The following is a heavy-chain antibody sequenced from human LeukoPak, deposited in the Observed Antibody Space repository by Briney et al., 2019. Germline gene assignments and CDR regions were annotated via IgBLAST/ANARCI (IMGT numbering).Heavy chain of an antibody. J-gene: IGHJ4*02. CDR1: GYTFTNFG. D-gene: IGHD3-10*01. Sequence: SVKVFCKASGYTFTNFGITWVRQAPGQGLEWMGWISAYNDNTNYAQKLQGRVTMTTDTSTSTAYMELRSLRSDDTAVYYCASDGSGLDYWGQGTLVTVSS. CDR3: ASDGSGLDY. CDR2: ISAYNDNT. V-gene: IGHV1-18*01.